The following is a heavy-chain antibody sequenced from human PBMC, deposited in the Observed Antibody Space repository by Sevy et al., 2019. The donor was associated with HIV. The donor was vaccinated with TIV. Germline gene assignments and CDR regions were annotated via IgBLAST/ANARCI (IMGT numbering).Heavy chain of an antibody. CDR1: GYNFTTHW. V-gene: IGHV5-51*01. J-gene: IGHJ4*02. D-gene: IGHD6-6*01. CDR2: VYPDDSET. CDR3: ARRTKQLWSYYFDY. Sequence: GESLKISCKGSGYNFTTHWIGWVRQMPGKGLEWLGIVYPDDSETTYSPSFQGQVTMSADKSITTAYLQWNSLKASDTAMYYCARRTKQLWSYYFDYWGQRTLVTVSS.